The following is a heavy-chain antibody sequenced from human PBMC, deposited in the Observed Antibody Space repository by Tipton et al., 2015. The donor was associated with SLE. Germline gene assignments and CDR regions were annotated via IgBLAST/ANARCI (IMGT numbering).Heavy chain of an antibody. Sequence: QLVQSGAEVKKPGSSVKVSCKASGGTFSSYAISWVRQAPGQGLEWMGGIIPIFGTANYAQKFQGRVTITTDESTSTAYMELSSLRSEDTAVYFCARVEYYYGSGSYPALFDYWGQGSLVTVSS. CDR1: GGTFSSYA. D-gene: IGHD3-10*01. CDR2: IIPIFGTA. CDR3: ARVEYYYGSGSYPALFDY. V-gene: IGHV1-69*05. J-gene: IGHJ4*02.